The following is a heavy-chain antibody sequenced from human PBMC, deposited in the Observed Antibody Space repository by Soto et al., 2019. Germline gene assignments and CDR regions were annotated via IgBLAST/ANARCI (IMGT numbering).Heavy chain of an antibody. CDR3: VRDRPNTESLTGYFDT. V-gene: IGHV3-33*01. Sequence: GGSLRLSCEASGFVFRTFRMHWVRRDPGKGLEWLATIRFDGSTARYAESVRGRFKISRDNSMNTLYLQLDRLRVEDTAVYYCVRDRPNTESLTGYFDTWGQGTPVTVSS. J-gene: IGHJ4*02. D-gene: IGHD3-9*01. CDR1: GFVFRTFR. CDR2: IRFDGSTA.